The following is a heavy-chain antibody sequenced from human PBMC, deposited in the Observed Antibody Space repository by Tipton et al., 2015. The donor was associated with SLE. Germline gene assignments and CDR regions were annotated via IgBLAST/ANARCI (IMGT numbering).Heavy chain of an antibody. CDR2: VFRGGST. J-gene: IGHJ2*01. V-gene: IGHV4-34*12. Sequence: ELEWIGEVFRGGSTNYSPSLESRVTISVDTSKNQFSLKLSSVTAADTAVYYCARARYFDLWGRGTLVTVSS. CDR3: ARARYFDL.